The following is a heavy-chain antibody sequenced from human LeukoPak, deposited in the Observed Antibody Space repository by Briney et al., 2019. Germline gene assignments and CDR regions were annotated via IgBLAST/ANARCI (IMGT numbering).Heavy chain of an antibody. J-gene: IGHJ6*03. D-gene: IGHD1-14*01. CDR2: IKQDGSEK. Sequence: GGSLRLSCAASGFTFSSYSMNWVRQAPGKGLEWVANIKQDGSEKYYVDSVKGRFTISRDNAKNSLYLQMNSLRAEDTAVYYCARSNNLLSYYMDVWGKGTTVTISS. CDR1: GFTFSSYS. CDR3: ARSNNLLSYYMDV. V-gene: IGHV3-7*01.